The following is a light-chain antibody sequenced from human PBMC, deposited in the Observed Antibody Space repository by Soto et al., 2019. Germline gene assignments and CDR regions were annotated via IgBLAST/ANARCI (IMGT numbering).Light chain of an antibody. CDR3: QSYDSSLSGSV. Sequence: QSVLTQPPSVSGAPGQRVTISCTGSSSNIGAGYDVHWYQQLPGTAPKLLIYGNSNRPSGVPDRFSGSKSGTSASLAIPGLQAEDDADYYCQSYDSSLSGSVFGGGTKVTVL. CDR1: SSNIGAGYD. V-gene: IGLV1-40*01. CDR2: GNS. J-gene: IGLJ3*02.